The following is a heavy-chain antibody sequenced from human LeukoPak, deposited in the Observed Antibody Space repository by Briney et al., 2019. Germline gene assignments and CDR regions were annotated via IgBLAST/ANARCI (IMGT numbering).Heavy chain of an antibody. V-gene: IGHV4-34*01. CDR3: ARSSGWYMGSWPGLDY. D-gene: IGHD6-19*01. Sequence: SETLSLTCAVYGGSFSGYYWSWIRQPPGKGLEWIGEINHSGSTNYNPSLKSRVTISVDTSKNQFSLKLSSVTAADTAVYYCARSSGWYMGSWPGLDYWGQGTLVTVSS. J-gene: IGHJ4*02. CDR2: INHSGST. CDR1: GGSFSGYY.